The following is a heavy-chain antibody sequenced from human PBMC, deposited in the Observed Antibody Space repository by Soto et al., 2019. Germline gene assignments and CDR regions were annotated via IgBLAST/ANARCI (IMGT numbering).Heavy chain of an antibody. CDR3: AKEGLVAATAGY. CDR1: GFTFSSYA. D-gene: IGHD5-12*01. CDR2: ISGSGDYT. Sequence: EVQLLESGGGLVLPGGSLRLSCAASGFTFSSYAMSWVGQAPGKGLEWVSAISGSGDYTYYADSVKGRFTISRDNSKNTLYLQMNSLRAEDTAVYYCAKEGLVAATAGYWGQGTLVTVSS. J-gene: IGHJ4*02. V-gene: IGHV3-23*01.